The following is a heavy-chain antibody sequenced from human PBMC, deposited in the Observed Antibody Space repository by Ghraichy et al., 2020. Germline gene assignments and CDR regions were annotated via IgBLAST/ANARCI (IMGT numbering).Heavy chain of an antibody. V-gene: IGHV3-30*04. Sequence: GGSLRLSCAASGFTFSSYAMHWVRQAPGKGLEWVAVISYDGSNKYYADSVKGRFTISRDNSKNTLYLQMNSLRAEDTAVYYCARDMQLRYFDYWGQGTLVTVSS. CDR3: ARDMQLRYFDY. J-gene: IGHJ4*02. CDR1: GFTFSSYA. D-gene: IGHD1-26*01. CDR2: ISYDGSNK.